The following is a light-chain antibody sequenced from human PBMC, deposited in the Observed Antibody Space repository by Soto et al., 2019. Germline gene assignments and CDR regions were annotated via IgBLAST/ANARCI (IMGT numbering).Light chain of an antibody. V-gene: IGLV1-40*01. CDR2: AN. CDR1: TSNIGAGYA. J-gene: IGLJ1*01. CDR3: SSYTTGSTLPWV. Sequence: QSVLTQSPSVSGAPGQRVTISCTGSTSNIGAGYAVHWYQQLPGTAPKLLIYANNRPSGVPDRFSGSKSGTSASLAITGLQPEDEADYYCSSYTTGSTLPWVFGTGTKVTVL.